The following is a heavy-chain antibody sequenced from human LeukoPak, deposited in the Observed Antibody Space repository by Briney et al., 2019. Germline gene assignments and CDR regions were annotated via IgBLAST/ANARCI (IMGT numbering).Heavy chain of an antibody. CDR3: ARDGRYYGYFDY. D-gene: IGHD3-10*01. Sequence: GGSLRLSCTASGFTFGDYAMSWVRQAPGKGLEWVSVIYSGGSTYYADSVKGRFTISRDNSKNTLYLQMNSLRAEDTAVYYCARDGRYYGYFDYWGQGTLVTVSS. V-gene: IGHV3-53*01. CDR2: IYSGGST. CDR1: GFTFGDYA. J-gene: IGHJ4*02.